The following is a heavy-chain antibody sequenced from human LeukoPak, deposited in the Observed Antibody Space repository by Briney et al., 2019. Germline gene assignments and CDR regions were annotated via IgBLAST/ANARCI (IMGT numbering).Heavy chain of an antibody. CDR3: AREGDRPGRGIDP. V-gene: IGHV4-30-4*08. CDR2: IYYSGST. Sequence: PSQTLSLTCTVSGGSISSGDYYWSWIRQPPGKGLEWIGYIYYSGSTYYNPSLKSRVTISVDTSKNQFSLKLSSVTAADTAVYYCAREGDRPGRGIDPWGQGTLVTVSS. CDR1: GGSISSGDYY. J-gene: IGHJ5*02.